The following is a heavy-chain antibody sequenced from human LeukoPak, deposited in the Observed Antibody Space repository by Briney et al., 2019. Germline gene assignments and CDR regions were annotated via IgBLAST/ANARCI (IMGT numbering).Heavy chain of an antibody. Sequence: ASVKVSCKASGGTFSSYAISWVRQAPGQGLEWMGGIIPIFGTANYAQKFQGRVTITADESTSTAYMELSSLRSEDTAVYYCARVGYYDSSGYYVWASLYYYYYGMDVWGQGTTVTVSS. J-gene: IGHJ6*02. D-gene: IGHD3-22*01. CDR1: GGTFSSYA. V-gene: IGHV1-69*13. CDR2: IIPIFGTA. CDR3: ARVGYYDSSGYYVWASLYYYYYGMDV.